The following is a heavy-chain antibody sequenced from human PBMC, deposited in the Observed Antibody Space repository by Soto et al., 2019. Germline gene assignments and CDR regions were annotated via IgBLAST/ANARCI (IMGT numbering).Heavy chain of an antibody. V-gene: IGHV1-69*12. J-gene: IGHJ4*02. CDR1: GDTFSSYA. CDR3: ARGSSGSYSNPLDY. CDR2: IIPIFGTA. Sequence: QVQLVQSGAEVKKPGSSVKVSCKASGDTFSSYAISWVRQAPGQGLEWMGGIIPIFGTANYAQKFQGRVTXXAXEXXSTAYMELSSLRSEDTALYYCARGSSGSYSNPLDYWGQGTLVTVSS. D-gene: IGHD3-10*01.